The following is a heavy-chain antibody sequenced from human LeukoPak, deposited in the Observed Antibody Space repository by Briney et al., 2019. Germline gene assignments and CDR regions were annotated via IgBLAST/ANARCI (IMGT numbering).Heavy chain of an antibody. CDR2: IIPIFGTA. J-gene: IGHJ5*02. Sequence: ASVTVSCKASDGTFSSYAISWVRHAPGQGLECMGGIIPIFGTAHYAQKFQGRVTITTDESTSTAYMELSSLRSEDTAVYYCARSYYDSSGFSPWGQGTLVTVSS. D-gene: IGHD3-22*01. V-gene: IGHV1-69*05. CDR1: DGTFSSYA. CDR3: ARSYYDSSGFSP.